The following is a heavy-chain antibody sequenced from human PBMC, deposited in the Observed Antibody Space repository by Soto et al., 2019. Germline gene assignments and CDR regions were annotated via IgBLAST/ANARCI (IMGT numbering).Heavy chain of an antibody. Sequence: KPSETLSLTCTVSGGSISSGGYYWSWIRQLPGKGLEWIGFAYSGGSTYYNPSLKSRVTISVDSSKNQFSLKLTSVTAADTAVYYCARDPRTVAVDAFDIWGQGAKVTVSS. J-gene: IGHJ3*02. V-gene: IGHV4-31*03. CDR1: GGSISSGGYY. D-gene: IGHD4-17*01. CDR3: ARDPRTVAVDAFDI. CDR2: AYSGGST.